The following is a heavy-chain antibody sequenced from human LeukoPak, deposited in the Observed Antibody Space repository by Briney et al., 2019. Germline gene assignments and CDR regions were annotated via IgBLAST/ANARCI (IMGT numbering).Heavy chain of an antibody. D-gene: IGHD1-26*01. J-gene: IGHJ5*02. CDR2: IYYSGST. Sequence: SETLPLTCTVSGGSISSGGYYWSWIRQHPGKGLEWIGYIYYSGSTYYNPSLKSRVTMSVDTSKNQFSLKLSSVTAADTAVYYCAREVEGWFDPWGQGTLVTVSS. CDR1: GGSISSGGYY. V-gene: IGHV4-31*03. CDR3: AREVEGWFDP.